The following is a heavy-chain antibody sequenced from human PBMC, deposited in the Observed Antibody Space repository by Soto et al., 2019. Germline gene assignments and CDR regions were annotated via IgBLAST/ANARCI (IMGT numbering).Heavy chain of an antibody. V-gene: IGHV3-23*01. J-gene: IGHJ6*02. D-gene: IGHD4-17*01. CDR1: GFTFSSYA. CDR3: AKEETVLVNYYYYYGMDV. CDR2: ISGSGYAT. Sequence: EVQLLESGGGLVQPGGSLRLSCAASGFTFSSYAMSWVRQVPGMGLEWVSVISGSGYATYYADSVKGRFTVSRDNSNNTVYLQMNSLRAEDTAVYYCAKEETVLVNYYYYYGMDVWGQGTTVTVSS.